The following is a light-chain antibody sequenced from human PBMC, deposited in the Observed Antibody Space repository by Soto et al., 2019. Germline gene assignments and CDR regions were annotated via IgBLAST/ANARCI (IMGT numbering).Light chain of an antibody. Sequence: DIQLTQSPSFLSASVGDRVTITCRASQHIGNFLNWYQQKPGTATKLLISAASSLQSGVPSSFSCPGFGTYFTLTITIPQPVSLATFVWQQILSTTYTFRQGT. V-gene: IGKV1-39*01. CDR2: AAS. CDR3: QQILSTTYT. CDR1: QHIGNF. J-gene: IGKJ2*01.